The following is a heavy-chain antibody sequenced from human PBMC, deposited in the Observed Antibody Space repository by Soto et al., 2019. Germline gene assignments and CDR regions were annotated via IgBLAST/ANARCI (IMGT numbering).Heavy chain of an antibody. J-gene: IGHJ3*02. Sequence: QVQLVQSGAEVKKPGASVKVSCKASGYTFTGYYTHWVRQAPGQGLEWMGWINPNSGGTNYAQKFQGRVTMTRDTSISTAYMELSRLRSDDTAVYYCARDPPGIAVAGPYTADDAFDIWGQGTMVTVSS. CDR3: ARDPPGIAVAGPYTADDAFDI. V-gene: IGHV1-2*02. D-gene: IGHD6-19*01. CDR1: GYTFTGYY. CDR2: INPNSGGT.